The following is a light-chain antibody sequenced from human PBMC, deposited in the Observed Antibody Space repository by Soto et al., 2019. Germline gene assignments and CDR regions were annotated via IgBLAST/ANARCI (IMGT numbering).Light chain of an antibody. J-gene: IGLJ3*02. CDR2: EVS. CDR1: SSDVGGYNF. CDR3: CSHSTSVTWM. V-gene: IGLV2-14*03. Sequence: QSALTQTASVSGSPGQSITISCTGSSSDVGGYNFVSWYQQHPGKAPKLIIHEVSNRPSGVSNRFSGSKSGNTASVTISGLQAEDEAVYYCCSHSTSVTWMFGGGTKLTVL.